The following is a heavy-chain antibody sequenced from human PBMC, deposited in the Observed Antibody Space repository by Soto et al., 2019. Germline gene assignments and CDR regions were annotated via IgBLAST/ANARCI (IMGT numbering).Heavy chain of an antibody. Sequence: EVQRGESGGGLVQRGGSLRLSCVASGLSFSTYSLNWVRQAPRKGLEWVSYISGSSDTIYYADSVEGRFTISRDNAKNSLYLQMNSLRDDDTAVYFCARGFDLQYGMDVWGQGTTVTVS. J-gene: IGHJ6*02. CDR2: ISGSSDTI. CDR1: GLSFSTYS. CDR3: ARGFDLQYGMDV. D-gene: IGHD3-10*01. V-gene: IGHV3-48*02.